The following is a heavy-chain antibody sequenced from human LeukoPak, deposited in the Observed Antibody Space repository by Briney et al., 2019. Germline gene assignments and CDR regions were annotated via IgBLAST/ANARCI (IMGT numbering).Heavy chain of an antibody. V-gene: IGHV3-53*01. J-gene: IGHJ4*02. D-gene: IGHD4-11*01. CDR2: IYSGGST. CDR1: GFTVSSNY. CDR3: ARSYSNYLGFDY. Sequence: GGSLRLSCAASGFTVSSNYMSWVRQAPGKGLEWVSVIYSGGSTYYADSVKGRFTISRDNSKNTLYLQMNSLRAEDTAVYYCARSYSNYLGFDYWGQGTLVTVSS.